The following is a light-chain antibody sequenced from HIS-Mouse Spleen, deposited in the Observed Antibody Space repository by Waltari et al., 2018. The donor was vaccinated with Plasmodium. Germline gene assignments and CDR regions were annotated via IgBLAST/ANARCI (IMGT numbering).Light chain of an antibody. J-gene: IGKJ1*01. V-gene: IGKV3-15*01. CDR2: GAS. CDR3: QQYNNWPRGT. Sequence: EIVMTQSPATLSVSPGERATLSCRASQSVSSNLAWYQQTPAQAPRLLIYGASTRATGIPARFSGSGSGTEFTLTISSMQSEDFAVYYCQQYNNWPRGTFGQGTKVEIK. CDR1: QSVSSN.